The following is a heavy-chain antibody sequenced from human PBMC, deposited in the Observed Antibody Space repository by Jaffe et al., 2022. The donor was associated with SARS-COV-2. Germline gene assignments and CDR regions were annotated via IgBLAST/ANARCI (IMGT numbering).Heavy chain of an antibody. V-gene: IGHV4-39*01. Sequence: QLQLQESGPGLVKPSETLSLTCTVSGGSISSSSYYWGWIRQPPGKGLEWIGSIYYSGSTYYNPSLKSRVTISVDTSKNQFSLKLSSVTAADTAVYYCARLGVVVTAMDPSWGQGTLVTVSS. CDR2: IYYSGST. J-gene: IGHJ5*02. CDR3: ARLGVVVTAMDPS. CDR1: GGSISSSSYY. D-gene: IGHD2-21*02.